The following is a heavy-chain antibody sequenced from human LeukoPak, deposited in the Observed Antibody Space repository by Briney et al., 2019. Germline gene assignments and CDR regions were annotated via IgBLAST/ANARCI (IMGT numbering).Heavy chain of an antibody. J-gene: IGHJ5*02. D-gene: IGHD5-18*01. Sequence: PSETLSLTCAVYGGSFSGYYWSWIRQPPGKGLEWIGSIYYSGSTYYNPSLKSRVTISVDTSKNQFSLKLSSVTAADTAVYYCAREGYSYGYSDHWGQGTLVTVSS. V-gene: IGHV4-34*01. CDR1: GGSFSGYY. CDR3: AREGYSYGYSDH. CDR2: IYYSGST.